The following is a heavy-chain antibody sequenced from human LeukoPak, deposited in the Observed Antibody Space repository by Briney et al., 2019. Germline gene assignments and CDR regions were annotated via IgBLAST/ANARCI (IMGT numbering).Heavy chain of an antibody. CDR1: GFTFSSYA. D-gene: IGHD5-18*01. V-gene: IGHV4-34*01. J-gene: IGHJ6*02. CDR2: INHSGST. Sequence: GSLGLSCAASGFTFSSYAMSWIRQPPGKGLEWIGEINHSGSTNYNPSLKSRVTISVDTSKNQFSLKLSSVTAADTAVYYCARDFRYTYYYYYGMDVWGQGTTVTVSS. CDR3: ARDFRYTYYYYYGMDV.